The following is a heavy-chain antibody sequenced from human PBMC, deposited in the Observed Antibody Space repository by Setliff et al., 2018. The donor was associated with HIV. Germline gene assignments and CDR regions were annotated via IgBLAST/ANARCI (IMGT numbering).Heavy chain of an antibody. D-gene: IGHD2-15*01. CDR2: INPSGGST. Sequence: ASVKVSCKASGYTFTSYYMHWVRQAPGQGLEWMGIINPSGGSTSYAQKFQGRVTITADVSTATVYMELTRLTSEDTAVFYCASVSGDCSGDVCSSPYGFFYDMAVWGKGTAVTVSS. CDR3: ASVSGDCSGDVCSSPYGFFYDMAV. J-gene: IGHJ6*03. CDR1: GYTFTSYY. V-gene: IGHV1-46*01.